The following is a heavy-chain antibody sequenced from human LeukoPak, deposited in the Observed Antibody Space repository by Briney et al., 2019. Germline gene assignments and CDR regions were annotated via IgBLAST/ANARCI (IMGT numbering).Heavy chain of an antibody. V-gene: IGHV4-59*08. CDR2: IYYPGYP. CDR3: ARQMITMVRGVISDYYYYYMDV. CDR1: GASLSSYF. D-gene: IGHD3-10*01. J-gene: IGHJ6*03. Sequence: SETLSLTCNVSGASLSSYFWSWIRQPPGKGLEWIGYIYYPGYPNYNPSLKSRVTISVDTSKNQFSLKLSSVTAADTAVYYCARQMITMVRGVISDYYYYYMDVWGKGTTVTISS.